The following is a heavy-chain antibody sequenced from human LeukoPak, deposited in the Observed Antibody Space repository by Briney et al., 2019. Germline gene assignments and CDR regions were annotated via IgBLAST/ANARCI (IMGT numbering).Heavy chain of an antibody. CDR1: GFTFSSYS. J-gene: IGHJ4*02. CDR3: ASRIHYDSSGYPFDY. CDR2: ISSSSSYI. D-gene: IGHD3-22*01. Sequence: GGSLRLSCAASGFTFSSYSMNWVRQAPGKGLEWVSSISSSSSYIYYVDSVKGRFTISRDNAKNSLYLQMNSLRAEDTAVYYCASRIHYDSSGYPFDYWGQGTLVTVSS. V-gene: IGHV3-21*01.